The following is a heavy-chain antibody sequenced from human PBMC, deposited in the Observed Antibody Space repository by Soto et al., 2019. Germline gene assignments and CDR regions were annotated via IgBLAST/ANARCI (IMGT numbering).Heavy chain of an antibody. D-gene: IGHD2-15*01. J-gene: IGHJ6*02. CDR1: EFSFSSYA. V-gene: IGHV3-30*03. Sequence: SLRLSCESSEFSFSSYAMHWFRQAPGRGLEWVALISFDGTTEYYADSVKGRFIISRDNSRSMVYLQMDSLRPDDTAIYYCARPIPRWSYHYGMDVWGQGTTVTVSS. CDR3: ARPIPRWSYHYGMDV. CDR2: ISFDGTTE.